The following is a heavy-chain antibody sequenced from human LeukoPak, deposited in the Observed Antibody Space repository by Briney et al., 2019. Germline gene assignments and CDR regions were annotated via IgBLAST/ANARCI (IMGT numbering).Heavy chain of an antibody. CDR1: GFTFSGYS. J-gene: IGHJ4*02. Sequence: PGGSLRLSCAASGFTFSGYSMSWVRQAPGKGLEWVSYIDRSSSTIYYADSVKGRFTISRDNAKNSLYLQMNSLRAEDTAVFYCARDARLDYWGQGTLVTVSS. CDR3: ARDARLDY. CDR2: IDRSSSTI. V-gene: IGHV3-48*04.